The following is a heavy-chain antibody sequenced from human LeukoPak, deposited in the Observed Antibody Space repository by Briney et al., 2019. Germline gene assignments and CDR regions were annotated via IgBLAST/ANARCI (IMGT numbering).Heavy chain of an antibody. J-gene: IGHJ6*02. CDR1: GYTFTSYD. D-gene: IGHD6-13*01. V-gene: IGHV1-8*01. CDR2: MNLNSGNT. CDR3: ARGPMGSWRYYYYGRDV. Sequence: ASVKVSCKASGYTFTSYDINWVRQAPGQGLRWMGWMNLNSGNTGYAQKFQGRVTMTRHTSISTAYMELSSLRSEDTAVYYCARGPMGSWRYYYYGRDVWRQGTTVSVSS.